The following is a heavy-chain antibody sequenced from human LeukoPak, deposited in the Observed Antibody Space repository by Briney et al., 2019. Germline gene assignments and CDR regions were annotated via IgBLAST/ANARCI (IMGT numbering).Heavy chain of an antibody. D-gene: IGHD6-19*01. CDR3: AKEPGWYGSDY. CDR1: GYTFTDYY. Sequence: ASVKVSCKTSGYTFTDYYIHWVRQAPGQGLEWMGWINPNSRGTNYAQKFQGRVTMTRDTSISTVYMEMSRLRSDDTAVYYCAKEPGWYGSDYWGQGTLVTVSS. V-gene: IGHV1-2*02. J-gene: IGHJ4*02. CDR2: INPNSRGT.